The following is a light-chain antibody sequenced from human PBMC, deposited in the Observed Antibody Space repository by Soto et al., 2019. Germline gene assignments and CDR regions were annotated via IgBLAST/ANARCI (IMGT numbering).Light chain of an antibody. CDR1: ESLAHSDGHTY. J-gene: IGKJ1*01. Sequence: EIVMTQTPLSSGVTLGQPASIYCRSSESLAHSDGHTYLSWLHQRPGQPPRLLIYKISNRFSGVPDRFNGSGAGTDFTLKVSRVEPEDVGTYYCMQATQFPWTFGQGTKVDIK. CDR3: MQATQFPWT. V-gene: IGKV2-24*01. CDR2: KIS.